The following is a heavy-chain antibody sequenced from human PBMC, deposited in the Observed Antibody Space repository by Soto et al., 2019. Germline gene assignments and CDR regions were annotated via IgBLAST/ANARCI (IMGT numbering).Heavy chain of an antibody. CDR3: AKVHSALFLY. CDR1: GDSISSGSYY. D-gene: IGHD5-18*01. CDR2: VYYSGSP. Sequence: PWETLSLTCIVSGDSISSGSYYWGWIRQPPGKGLEWIGSVYYSGSPYYNPSLQSRVTISLETSKNQISLNLTSVTAADTAIYYCAKVHSALFLYWGPGALVTVSS. V-gene: IGHV4-39*01. J-gene: IGHJ4*02.